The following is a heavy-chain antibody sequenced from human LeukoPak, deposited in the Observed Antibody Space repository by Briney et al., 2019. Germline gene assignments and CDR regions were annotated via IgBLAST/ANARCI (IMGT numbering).Heavy chain of an antibody. CDR2: IYSGGST. J-gene: IGHJ4*02. CDR3: ARLRDYYDSSGPLYG. D-gene: IGHD3-22*01. V-gene: IGHV3-53*05. CDR1: GFTVSSNY. Sequence: GGSLRLSCAASGFTVSSNYMSWVRQAPGKGLEWVSVIYSGGSTYYADSVKGRFTISRDNSKNTLYLEMDSLRVEDTGVYYCARLRDYYDSSGPLYGWGQGTLVTVSS.